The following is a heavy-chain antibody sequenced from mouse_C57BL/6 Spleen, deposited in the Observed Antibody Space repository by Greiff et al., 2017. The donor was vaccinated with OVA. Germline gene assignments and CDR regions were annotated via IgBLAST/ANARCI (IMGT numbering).Heavy chain of an antibody. V-gene: IGHV1-42*01. Sequence: VQLQQSGPELVKPGASVKISCKASGYSFTGYYMNWVKQSPEKSLEWIGEINPSTGGTTYNQKFKAKATLTVDKSSSTAYMQLKSLTSEDSAVYYCARSFYYYGSSYWYFDVWGTGTTVTVSS. CDR1: GYSFTGYY. J-gene: IGHJ1*03. D-gene: IGHD1-1*01. CDR3: ARSFYYYGSSYWYFDV. CDR2: INPSTGGT.